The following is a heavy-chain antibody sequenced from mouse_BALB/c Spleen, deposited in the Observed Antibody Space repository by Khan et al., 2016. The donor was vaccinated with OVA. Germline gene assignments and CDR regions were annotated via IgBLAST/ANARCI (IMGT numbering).Heavy chain of an antibody. J-gene: IGHJ4*01. CDR3: ARSYDSWAMAY. CDR1: GDSITSGF. V-gene: IGHV3-8*02. CDR2: ITYSGNT. Sequence: EVQLQESGPSLVKPSQTLSLTCSVTGDSITSGFWNWIRKSPGNKFEYMGYITYSGNTYYNPSLKSRISITRDTSKSQYYLQLNSVTTEDTATDNCARSYDSWAMAYWGQGTSVTVSA. D-gene: IGHD2-12*01.